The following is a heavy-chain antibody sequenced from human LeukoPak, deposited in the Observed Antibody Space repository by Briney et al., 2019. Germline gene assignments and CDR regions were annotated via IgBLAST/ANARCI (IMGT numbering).Heavy chain of an antibody. CDR2: INPNSGGT. D-gene: IGHD6-13*01. CDR1: GYTFTGYY. CDR3: ARGRLIAAAENYYYYYMDV. J-gene: IGHJ6*03. V-gene: IGHV1-2*02. Sequence: ASVKVSCKASGYTFTGYYMHWVRQAPGQGLEWMGWINPNSGGTNYAQKFQGRVTMTRDTSISTAYMELSRLTSDDTAVYYCARGRLIAAAENYYYYYMDVWGKGTTVTVSS.